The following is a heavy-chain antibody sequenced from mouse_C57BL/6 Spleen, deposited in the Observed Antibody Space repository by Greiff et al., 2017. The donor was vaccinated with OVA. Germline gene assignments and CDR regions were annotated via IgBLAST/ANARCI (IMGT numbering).Heavy chain of an antibody. CDR2: IDPNSGGT. D-gene: IGHD1-1*01. CDR1: GYTFTSYW. Sequence: QVQLQQPGAELVKPGASVKLSCKASGYTFTSYWMHWVKQRPGRGLEWIGRIDPNSGGTKYNEKFKSKATLTVDKPSSPASMQLSSLTSADSAVYYGARTIHYYGSSHHWYFDVWGTGTTVTVSS. J-gene: IGHJ1*03. V-gene: IGHV1-72*01. CDR3: ARTIHYYGSSHHWYFDV.